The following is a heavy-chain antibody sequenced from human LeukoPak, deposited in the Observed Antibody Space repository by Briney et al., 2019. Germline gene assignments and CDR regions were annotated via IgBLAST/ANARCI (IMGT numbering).Heavy chain of an antibody. CDR3: ARGCGGDCYSGTQNWFGP. CDR1: GYTFGAYY. Sequence: ASVKVSCQASGYTFGAYYMHWVRQAPGQGREWMGWINPNNGGTNYAQKFQGRVTMTRDTSISTAYMDLSRLTSDDTAVYYCARGCGGDCYSGTQNWFGPWGQGTLVTVSS. D-gene: IGHD2-21*02. J-gene: IGHJ5*02. CDR2: INPNNGGT. V-gene: IGHV1-2*02.